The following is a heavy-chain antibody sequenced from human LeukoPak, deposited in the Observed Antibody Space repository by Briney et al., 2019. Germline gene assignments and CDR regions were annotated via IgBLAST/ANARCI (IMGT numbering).Heavy chain of an antibody. V-gene: IGHV4-39*07. CDR2: IYYSGST. CDR1: GGSISSSSYC. Sequence: SETLSLTCTVPGGSISSSSYCWGWIRQPPGKGLEWIGSIYYSGSTYYNPSLKSRVTISVDTSKNQFSLKLSSVTAADTAVYYCARAYCGGDCYSSSFDYWGQGTLVTVSS. J-gene: IGHJ4*02. D-gene: IGHD2-21*02. CDR3: ARAYCGGDCYSSSFDY.